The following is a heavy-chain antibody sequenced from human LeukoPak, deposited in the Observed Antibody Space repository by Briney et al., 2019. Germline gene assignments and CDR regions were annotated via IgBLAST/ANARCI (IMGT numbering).Heavy chain of an antibody. Sequence: PSETLSLTCAVSGGSISSSNYYWGWIRQPPGKGLEWIGTIYYSGSTYYNPSLKSRVTISVDTSKNQFYLKLSSVTAADTAVYYCARAVGSFDWLPLFDYWGQGTLVTVSS. CDR3: ARAVGSFDWLPLFDY. J-gene: IGHJ4*02. V-gene: IGHV4-39*01. CDR2: IYYSGST. D-gene: IGHD3-9*01. CDR1: GGSISSSNYY.